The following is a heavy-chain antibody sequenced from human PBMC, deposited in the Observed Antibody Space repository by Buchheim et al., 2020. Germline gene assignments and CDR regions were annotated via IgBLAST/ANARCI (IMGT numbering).Heavy chain of an antibody. J-gene: IGHJ4*01. D-gene: IGHD2-2*02. Sequence: EVQLVESGGGLVQPGGSLRLSCAASGFTFSSYWMHWVRQAPGKGLVWVSRINSDGSSTSYADSVKGRFTIYRDNAKNTLYLQMNSLGAEDTAAVYCANRKMDRCCSSIICYTRWYDRWGQGNL. CDR2: INSDGSST. CDR1: GFTFSSYW. V-gene: IGHV3-74*01. CDR3: ANRKMDRCCSSIICYTRWYDR.